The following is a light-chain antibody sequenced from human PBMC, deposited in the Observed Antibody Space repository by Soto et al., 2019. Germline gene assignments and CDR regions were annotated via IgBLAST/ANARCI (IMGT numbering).Light chain of an antibody. CDR1: QNINIW. CDR2: DAS. J-gene: IGKJ5*01. V-gene: IGKV1-5*01. CDR3: QQYNTYST. Sequence: DIQMTQSPSTLSASVGDRVTITCRASQNINIWLAWYQQKPGKAPKLLIFDASSLESGVPARFSGSGSGTEFTLTISSLQPDNFATYYCQQYNTYSTFGQGTRLEIK.